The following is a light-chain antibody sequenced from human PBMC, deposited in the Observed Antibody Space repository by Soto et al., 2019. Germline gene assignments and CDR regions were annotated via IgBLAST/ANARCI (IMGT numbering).Light chain of an antibody. CDR3: SSYTSTRNRVV. CDR2: EVS. V-gene: IGLV2-14*01. J-gene: IGLJ2*01. Sequence: QSALTQPASMSGSPGQSITISCTGTSTDVGGYNYVSWYQQHPGKAPKVMIYEVSNRPSGVSNRVSGSKSGNTASLTISGLQAEDQAEYCCSSYTSTRNRVVFGGGTQLTVL. CDR1: STDVGGYNY.